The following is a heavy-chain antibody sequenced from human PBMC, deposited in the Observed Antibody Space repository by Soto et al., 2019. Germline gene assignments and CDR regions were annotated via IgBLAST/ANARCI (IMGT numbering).Heavy chain of an antibody. Sequence: GGSLRLSCAASGFTFSSYSMNWVRQAPGKGLEWVSSISSSSSYIYYADSVKGRFTISRDNAKNSLYLQMNSLRAEDTAVYYCARDDPAWLVVAAGGFDYWGQGTLVTVSS. J-gene: IGHJ4*02. CDR2: ISSSSSYI. CDR1: GFTFSSYS. D-gene: IGHD2-15*01. CDR3: ARDDPAWLVVAAGGFDY. V-gene: IGHV3-21*01.